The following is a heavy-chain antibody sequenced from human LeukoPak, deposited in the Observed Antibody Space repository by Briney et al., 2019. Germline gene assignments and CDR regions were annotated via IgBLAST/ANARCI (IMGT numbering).Heavy chain of an antibody. Sequence: SSETLSLTCAVYGGSFSGYYWSWIRQPPGKGLEWIGEINHSGSANYNPSLKSRVTISVNTSKNQFSLKLSSVTAADTAVYYCARASITMIVVAVFDYWGQGTLVTVSS. V-gene: IGHV4-34*01. D-gene: IGHD3-22*01. CDR3: ARASITMIVVAVFDY. CDR1: GGSFSGYY. CDR2: INHSGSA. J-gene: IGHJ4*02.